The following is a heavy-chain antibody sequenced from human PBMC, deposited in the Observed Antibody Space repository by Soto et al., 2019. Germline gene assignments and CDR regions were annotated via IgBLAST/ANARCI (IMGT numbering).Heavy chain of an antibody. CDR3: ARSYCSSTSCYYVRFDP. J-gene: IGHJ5*02. CDR1: GYTFTSYG. CDR2: ISAYNGNT. V-gene: IGHV1-18*01. D-gene: IGHD2-2*01. Sequence: QVQLVQSGAEVKKPGASVKVSCKASGYTFTSYGISWVRQAPGQGLEWMGWISAYNGNTNYAQKSQGRVTMTTDTSPSTAYMELRSLRSDDTAVYYCARSYCSSTSCYYVRFDPWGQGTLVTVSS.